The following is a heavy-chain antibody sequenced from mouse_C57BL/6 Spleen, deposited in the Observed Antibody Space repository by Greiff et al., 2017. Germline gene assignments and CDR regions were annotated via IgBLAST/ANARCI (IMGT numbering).Heavy chain of an antibody. CDR3: ARDRVLRQYYFDD. CDR1: GFTFSDYG. CDR2: ISSGSSTI. D-gene: IGHD1-1*01. J-gene: IGHJ2*01. V-gene: IGHV5-17*01. Sequence: EVQLVESGGGLVKPGGSLKLSCAASGFTFSDYGMHWVRQAPEKGLEWVAYISSGSSTIYYADTVKGRFTISRDNAKNNLVLQMTSLRSEDTAMYYCARDRVLRQYYFDDWGQGTTLTVSS.